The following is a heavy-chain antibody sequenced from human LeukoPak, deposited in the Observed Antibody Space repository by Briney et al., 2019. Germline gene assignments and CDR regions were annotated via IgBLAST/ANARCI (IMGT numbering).Heavy chain of an antibody. D-gene: IGHD3-10*01. V-gene: IGHV3-9*01. J-gene: IGHJ1*01. CDR1: GFTFDDYA. CDR2: ISWNSGSI. CDR3: AKARGTGNYDAEYFQH. Sequence: GRSLRLSCAASGFTFDDYAMHWVRQAPGKGLGWVSGISWNSGSIGYADSVKGRFTISRDNAKNSLYLQMNSLRAEDTALYYCAKARGTGNYDAEYFQHWGQGTLVTVSS.